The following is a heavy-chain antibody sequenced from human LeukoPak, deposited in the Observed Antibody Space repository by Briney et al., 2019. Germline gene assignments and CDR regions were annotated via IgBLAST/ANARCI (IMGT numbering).Heavy chain of an antibody. D-gene: IGHD3-16*01. CDR1: GGTFSSYA. V-gene: IGHV3-15*01. CDR3: VTDFWGGGGY. Sequence: SCKASGGTFSSYAMHWVRQAPGKGLEWVGRIISKIDGGTTDYAAPVKGRFTISRDDSENTLYLQMNSLKIEDTAVYYCVTDFWGGGGYWGQGTLVTVSS. CDR2: IISKIDGGTT. J-gene: IGHJ4*02.